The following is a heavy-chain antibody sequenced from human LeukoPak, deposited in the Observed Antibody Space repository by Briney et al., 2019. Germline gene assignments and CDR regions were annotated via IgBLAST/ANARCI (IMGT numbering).Heavy chain of an antibody. CDR2: IYSGGST. Sequence: PGGSLRLSCAASGFTVSNSYMDWVRQAPGKGLEWVSVIYSGGSTYYADSVKGRFTISRDNSKNTLYIQMNSLRAEDTAVYYCARAKWRFGIRFDYWGQGTLVSVSS. D-gene: IGHD3-10*01. J-gene: IGHJ4*02. CDR3: ARAKWRFGIRFDY. CDR1: GFTVSNSY. V-gene: IGHV3-53*01.